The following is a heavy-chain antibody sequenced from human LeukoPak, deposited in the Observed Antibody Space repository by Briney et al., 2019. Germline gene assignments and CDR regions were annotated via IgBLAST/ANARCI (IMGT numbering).Heavy chain of an antibody. Sequence: GGSLRLSCAASGFTFSSYAMSWVRQAPGNGLEWVSAISGSGGSTYYADSVKGRFTISRDNSKNTLYLQMNSLRAEDTAVYYCAKDLNDRLSGCFDYWGQGTLVTVSS. CDR3: AKDLNDRLSGCFDY. D-gene: IGHD1-1*01. CDR1: GFTFSSYA. V-gene: IGHV3-23*01. J-gene: IGHJ4*02. CDR2: ISGSGGST.